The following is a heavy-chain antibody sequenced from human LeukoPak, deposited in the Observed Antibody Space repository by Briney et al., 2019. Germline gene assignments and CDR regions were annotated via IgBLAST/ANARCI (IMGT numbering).Heavy chain of an antibody. CDR1: GFTVSNNY. CDR2: ISGSGGST. V-gene: IGHV3-23*01. Sequence: AGGSLRLSCAASGFTVSNNYMSWVRQAPGKGLEWVSAISGSGGSTYYADSAKGRFTISRDNSKNTLYLQMNSLRAEDTAVYYCAKDYTMIVVVITTSPPYYFDYWGLGTLVTVSS. D-gene: IGHD3-22*01. CDR3: AKDYTMIVVVITTSPPYYFDY. J-gene: IGHJ4*02.